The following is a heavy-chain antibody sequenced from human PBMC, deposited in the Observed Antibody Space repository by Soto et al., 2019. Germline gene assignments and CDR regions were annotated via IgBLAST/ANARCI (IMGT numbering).Heavy chain of an antibody. V-gene: IGHV3-30-3*01. J-gene: IGHJ4*02. Sequence: QVQLVESGGGVVQPGWSLRLSCAASGFIFSGYAMHWVRQAPGKGLEWVAVISYDGNTKYYADSVKGRFTVSRDNSKNTLYVQMNMLSAEDTAMYYCAKETSAYDIDYWGQGTLVTVSS. CDR1: GFIFSGYA. CDR2: ISYDGNTK. CDR3: AKETSAYDIDY. D-gene: IGHD5-12*01.